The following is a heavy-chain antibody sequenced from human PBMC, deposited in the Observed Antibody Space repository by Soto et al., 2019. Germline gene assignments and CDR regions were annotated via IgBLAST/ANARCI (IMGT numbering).Heavy chain of an antibody. CDR1: GGSFSGYY. J-gene: IGHJ6*03. CDR3: ARGRGGYSSSWYRSWYMDV. D-gene: IGHD6-13*01. V-gene: IGHV4-34*01. CDR2: INHSGST. Sequence: SETLSLACAVYGGSFSGYYWSWIRQPPGKGQEWIGEINHSGSTNYNPSLKSRVTISVDTSKNQFSLKLSSVTAADTAVYYCARGRGGYSSSWYRSWYMDVWGKGTTVTVSS.